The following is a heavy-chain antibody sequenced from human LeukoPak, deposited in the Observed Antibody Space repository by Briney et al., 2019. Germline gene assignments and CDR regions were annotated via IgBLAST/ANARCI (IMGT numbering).Heavy chain of an antibody. Sequence: GGSLRLSCAASGFNFSPYWMSWVRQAPGKGLEWVANIKEDGSDAFYVDSVKGRFTVSRDNAKNSLYLDMNSLRAEDSAVYYCARYNYGFQRYTYYYMDVWGQGTTVTVSS. CDR2: IKEDGSDA. J-gene: IGHJ6*03. CDR1: GFNFSPYW. D-gene: IGHD3-10*01. CDR3: ARYNYGFQRYTYYYMDV. V-gene: IGHV3-7*03.